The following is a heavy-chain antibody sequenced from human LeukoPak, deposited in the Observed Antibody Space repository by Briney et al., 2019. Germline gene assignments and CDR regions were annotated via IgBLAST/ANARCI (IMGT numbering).Heavy chain of an antibody. CDR3: FCGVGGVMVRGLIINY. CDR1: GGSISNYS. V-gene: IGHV4-4*07. CDR2: IYTSGST. Sequence: PSETLSLTCTVSGGSISNYSWSWIRQPAGKGLEWIGRIYTSGSTNYNPSLKSRVTISVDTSKNQFSLKLSSVTAADTAVYYCFCGVGGVMVRGLIINYWGQGTLVTVSS. J-gene: IGHJ4*02. D-gene: IGHD3-10*01.